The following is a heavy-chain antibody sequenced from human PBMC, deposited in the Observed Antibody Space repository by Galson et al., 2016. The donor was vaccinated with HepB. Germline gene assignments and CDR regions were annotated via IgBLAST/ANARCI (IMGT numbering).Heavy chain of an antibody. CDR3: ASCLSQHLFSTYYYYGMDV. Sequence: SVKVSCKASGGTFRNFAITWVRQAPGQGLEWMGGIIPIFGTSNYAQNFQGRVTITADESTSTAYMELISLRSEDTAVYYCASCLSQHLFSTYYYYGMDVWGQGTTVIVSS. CDR2: IIPIFGTS. V-gene: IGHV1-69*13. J-gene: IGHJ6*02. CDR1: GGTFRNFA. D-gene: IGHD6-13*01.